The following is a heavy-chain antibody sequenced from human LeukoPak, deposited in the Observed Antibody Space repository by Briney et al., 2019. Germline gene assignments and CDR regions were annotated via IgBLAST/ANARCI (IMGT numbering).Heavy chain of an antibody. CDR1: GGSISSYY. CDR2: IYYSGST. CDR3: ARGGLYYYDSSGPTGHFDY. V-gene: IGHV4-59*01. D-gene: IGHD3-22*01. Sequence: SETPSLTCTVSGGSISSYYWSWIRQPPGKGLEWIGYIYYSGSTNYNPSLKGRVTISVDTSKNQFSLKLSSVTAADTAVYYCARGGLYYYDSSGPTGHFDYWGQGTLVTVSS. J-gene: IGHJ4*02.